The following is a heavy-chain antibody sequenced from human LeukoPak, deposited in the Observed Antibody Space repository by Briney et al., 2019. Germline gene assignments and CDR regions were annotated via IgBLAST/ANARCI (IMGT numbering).Heavy chain of an antibody. Sequence: PGGSLRLSCAASGFPFSSYSMTWVRQAPGKGLEWVANIKPDGTTKFYVDSVKGRFTISRDNALNSLYLQMNSLRAEDTAIYYCVLAEYWGQGTLVTVSS. V-gene: IGHV3-7*03. D-gene: IGHD3-3*02. CDR3: VLAEY. CDR1: GFPFSSYS. J-gene: IGHJ4*02. CDR2: IKPDGTTK.